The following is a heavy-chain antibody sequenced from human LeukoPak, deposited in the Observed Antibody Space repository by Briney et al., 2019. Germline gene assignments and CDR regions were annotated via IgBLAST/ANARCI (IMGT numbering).Heavy chain of an antibody. CDR2: ISYDGSNK. CDR3: ARERNGDYLWIGMDV. J-gene: IGHJ6*02. CDR1: GFTFSSYA. V-gene: IGHV3-30*04. D-gene: IGHD4-17*01. Sequence: PGGSLRLSCAASGFTFSSYAMHWVRQAPGKGLEWVAVISYDGSNKYYADSVKGRFTISRDNSKNTLYLQMNGLRAEDTAVYYCARERNGDYLWIGMDVWGQGTTVTVSS.